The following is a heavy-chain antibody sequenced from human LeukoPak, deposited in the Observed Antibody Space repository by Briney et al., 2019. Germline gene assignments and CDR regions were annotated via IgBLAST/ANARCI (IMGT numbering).Heavy chain of an antibody. D-gene: IGHD5-12*01. CDR3: SRGYSGYDGVHFFDY. V-gene: IGHV6-1*01. CDR2: TYYRYKLYN. CDR1: GDIVSSNSAA. Sequence: SQTLSLTCALSGDIVSSNSAAWNWIRQSPSRGLEWLGSTYYRYKLYNDYAVSVKNRITINPDTSKNQFSLQLNSVTPEDTAVYYCSRGYSGYDGVHFFDYWGQGTLVTVSS. J-gene: IGHJ4*02.